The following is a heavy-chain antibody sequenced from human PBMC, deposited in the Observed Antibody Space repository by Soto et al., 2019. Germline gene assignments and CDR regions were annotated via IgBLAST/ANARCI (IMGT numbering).Heavy chain of an antibody. Sequence: QVQLQESGPGLVKPSGTLSLTCAVSGGSISSSNWWSWVRQPPGKGLEWIGEIYHSGSTNYNPSRQTRATXSXDXXATQFSLRLSSVTAADTAVYYCASVSGSYSYGMDVWGQGTTVTVSS. V-gene: IGHV4-4*02. CDR3: ASVSGSYSYGMDV. J-gene: IGHJ6*02. CDR2: IYHSGST. CDR1: GGSISSSNW. D-gene: IGHD1-26*01.